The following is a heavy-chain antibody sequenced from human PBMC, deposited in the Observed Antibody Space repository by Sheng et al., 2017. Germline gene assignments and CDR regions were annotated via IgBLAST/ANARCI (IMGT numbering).Heavy chain of an antibody. CDR2: IRYDGANK. V-gene: IGHV3-30*02. CDR3: AKATNSYDRSVPSN. D-gene: IGHD3-22*01. J-gene: IGHJ4*02. Sequence: QVQLVESGGGVVQPGGSLKLSCAASGFTFNNYGIHWVRQAPGKGLEWVAFIRYDGANKYYVDSVKDRFTISRDNSKNTLYLQMNSLRAEDTAVYYCAKATNSYDRSVPSNWGQGTLVTVSS. CDR1: GFTFNNYG.